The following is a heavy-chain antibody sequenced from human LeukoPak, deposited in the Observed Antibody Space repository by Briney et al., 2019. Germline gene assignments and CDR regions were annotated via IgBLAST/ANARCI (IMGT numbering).Heavy chain of an antibody. J-gene: IGHJ4*02. CDR3: ANFRAGSGSYYNY. D-gene: IGHD3-10*01. Sequence: PEGYLRLYGAASGFTFRNDAMDWVRQAPGYGLESVSTIDGPTFRPHSADSVLRRFTISRDHSKYPLALQMNSRRAEGTAVFYCANFRAGSGSYYNYWGQGTLVTVSS. V-gene: IGHV3-23*01. CDR1: GFTFRNDA. CDR2: IDGPTFRP.